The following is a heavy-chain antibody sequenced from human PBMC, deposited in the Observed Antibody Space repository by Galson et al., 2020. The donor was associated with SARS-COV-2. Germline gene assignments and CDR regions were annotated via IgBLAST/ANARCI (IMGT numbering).Heavy chain of an antibody. CDR1: GGSISSGGYY. D-gene: IGHD3-9*01. CDR3: ARAPGALLDDILPDY. J-gene: IGHJ4*02. CDR2: IYYSGST. Sequence: ETSETLSLTCTVSGGSISSGGYYWSWIRQHPGKGLEWIGYIYYSGSTYYNPSLKSRVTISVDTSKNQFSLKLSSVTAADTAVYYCARAPGALLDDILPDYWGQGTLVTVSS. V-gene: IGHV4-31*03.